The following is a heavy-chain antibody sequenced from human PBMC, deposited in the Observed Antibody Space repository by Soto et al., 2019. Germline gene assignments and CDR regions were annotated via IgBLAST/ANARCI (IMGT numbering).Heavy chain of an antibody. J-gene: IGHJ4*02. V-gene: IGHV4-59*01. CDR2: IYYSGST. Sequence: SETLSLTCTVSGGSISSYYWSWIRQPPGKGLEWIGYIYYSGSTNYNPSLKSRVTISVDTSKNQFSMKLSSVTAADTAVYYCAIVGIYYYGSGSYNRYYFDYWGQGTLVTVSS. CDR1: GGSISSYY. CDR3: AIVGIYYYGSGSYNRYYFDY. D-gene: IGHD3-10*01.